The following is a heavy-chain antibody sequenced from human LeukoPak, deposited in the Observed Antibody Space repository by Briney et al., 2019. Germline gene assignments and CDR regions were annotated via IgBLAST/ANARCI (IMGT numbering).Heavy chain of an antibody. J-gene: IGHJ4*02. Sequence: GGSLRLSCAASGFTFSNAWMSWVRQAPGKGLEWVANIKQDGSEKYYVDSVKGRFTISRDNAKNSLYLQMNSLRAEDTAVYYCARTVGGWYYSLDYWGQGTLVTVSS. CDR3: ARTVGGWYYSLDY. V-gene: IGHV3-7*01. CDR1: GFTFSNAW. D-gene: IGHD6-19*01. CDR2: IKQDGSEK.